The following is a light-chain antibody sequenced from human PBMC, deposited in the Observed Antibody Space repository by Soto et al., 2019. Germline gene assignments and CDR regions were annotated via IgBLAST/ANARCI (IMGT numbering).Light chain of an antibody. CDR1: QSVTSNY. CDR2: GTS. CDR3: QLYRPSLTWP. J-gene: IGKJ1*01. Sequence: ETVLTQSPGTLSLSPGERATLSCRASQSVTSNYLAWYQQKPGQAPRLLIFGTSGRATGIPDRFSGSGSGPDFTLTISRLEPEDVAVYYCQLYRPSLTWPFGQGTKVDIK. V-gene: IGKV3-20*01.